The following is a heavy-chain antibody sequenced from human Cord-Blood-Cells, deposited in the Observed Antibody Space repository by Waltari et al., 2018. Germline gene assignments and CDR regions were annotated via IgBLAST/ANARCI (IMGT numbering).Heavy chain of an antibody. CDR3: ARGGSSSFDY. CDR2: ISSSTSYI. J-gene: IGHJ4*02. D-gene: IGHD6-6*01. V-gene: IGHV3-21*01. Sequence: EVQLVESGGGLVKPGGSLRRSGAASGVTFSSYSMNWVRQAPGKGVEWVSSISSSTSYIYYADSVKGRFTISRDNAKNSLYLQMNRLRAEDTAVYYCARGGSSSFDYWGQGALVTVSS. CDR1: GVTFSSYS.